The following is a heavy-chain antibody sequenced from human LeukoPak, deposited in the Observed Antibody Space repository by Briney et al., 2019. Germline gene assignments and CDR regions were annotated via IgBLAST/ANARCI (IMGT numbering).Heavy chain of an antibody. CDR1: GGSISSYY. J-gene: IGHJ4*02. V-gene: IGHV4-59*12. CDR2: IYYSGST. D-gene: IGHD3-10*01. CDR3: ARDRV. Sequence: SETLSLTCTVSGGSISSYYWSWIRQPPGKGLEWIGSIYYSGSTYYNPSLKSRVTISVDTSKNQFSLKLSSVTAADTAVYYCARDRVWGQGTLVTVSS.